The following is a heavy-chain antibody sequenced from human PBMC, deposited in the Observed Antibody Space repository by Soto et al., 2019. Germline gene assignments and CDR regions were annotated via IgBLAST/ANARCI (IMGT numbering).Heavy chain of an antibody. CDR3: ARSEELRYDSGNWFDP. V-gene: IGHV4-30-2*01. Sequence: PSETLSLTCAVSGGSISSGGYSWSWIRQPPGKGLEWIGYIYHSGSTYYNPSLKSRVTISVDRSKNQFSLKLSSVAAADTAVYYCARSEELRYDSGNWFDPWGQGTLVTVSS. D-gene: IGHD3-10*01. CDR2: IYHSGST. J-gene: IGHJ5*02. CDR1: GGSISSGGYS.